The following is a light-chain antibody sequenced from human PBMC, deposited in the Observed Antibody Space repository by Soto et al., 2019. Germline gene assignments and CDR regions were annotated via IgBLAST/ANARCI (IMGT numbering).Light chain of an antibody. CDR2: DAS. V-gene: IGKV3-11*01. CDR3: QQRNVWPRVT. J-gene: IGKJ5*01. CDR1: QSVSSY. Sequence: VLTQSPATLSLSPGKIATLSCSASQSVSSYLAWYQQKPGQAPRLPIYDASNRATGITARFTGSGSGTDFTLTIISLEPQDSAVFDCQQRNVWPRVTFGQGTRLEIK.